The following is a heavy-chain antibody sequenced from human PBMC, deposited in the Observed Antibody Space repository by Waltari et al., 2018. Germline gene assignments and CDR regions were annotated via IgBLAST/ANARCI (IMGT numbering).Heavy chain of an antibody. CDR2: SSSSSSTL. V-gene: IGHV3-48*01. Sequence: EVQLVESGGGLVQPGGSLRLSCAASGFTFSSYSMNWVRQATGKGLEWVLSSSSSSSTLYYSDAVKGRFTISRDNAKNSLYLQMNSLRAEDTAVYYCAREAASSYWGQGTLVTVSS. CDR1: GFTFSSYS. J-gene: IGHJ4*02. CDR3: AREAASSY.